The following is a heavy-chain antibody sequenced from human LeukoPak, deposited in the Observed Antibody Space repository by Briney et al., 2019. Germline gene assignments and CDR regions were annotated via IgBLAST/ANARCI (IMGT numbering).Heavy chain of an antibody. CDR1: GDSVSSNSAA. V-gene: IGHV6-1*01. J-gene: IGHJ5*02. Sequence: SQTLSLTCAISGDSVSSNSAAWNWIRQSPSRGLEWLGRTYYRSKWYNDYAVSVKSRITINPDTSKNQSSLQLNSVTPEDTAVYYCAREVLRFLEWLIGFDPWGQGTLVTVSS. CDR3: AREVLRFLEWLIGFDP. D-gene: IGHD3-3*01. CDR2: TYYRSKWYN.